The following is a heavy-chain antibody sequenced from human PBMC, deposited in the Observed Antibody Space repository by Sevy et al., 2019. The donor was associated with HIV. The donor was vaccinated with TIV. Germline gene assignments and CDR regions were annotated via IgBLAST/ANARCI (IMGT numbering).Heavy chain of an antibody. CDR1: GFSFSSDA. D-gene: IGHD3-3*01. Sequence: GGSLRLSCVGSGFSFSSDAMSWVRQAPGKGLQWVATVSASGGSTYYADSVRGRFSITRDNSKNTLYVKMNSLRVEDTAVYYCARVGGGGYYDPWSGYLEFDPWGQGTLVTVSS. V-gene: IGHV3-23*01. J-gene: IGHJ5*02. CDR2: VSASGGST. CDR3: ARVGGGGYYDPWSGYLEFDP.